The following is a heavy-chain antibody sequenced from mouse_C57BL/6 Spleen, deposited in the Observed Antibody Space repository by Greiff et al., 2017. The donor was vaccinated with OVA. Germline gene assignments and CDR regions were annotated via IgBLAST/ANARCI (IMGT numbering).Heavy chain of an antibody. CDR1: GYTFTSYW. V-gene: IGHV1-64*01. J-gene: IGHJ4*01. Sequence: QVQLQQPGAELVKPGASVKLSCKASGYTFTSYWMHWVKQRPGQGLEWIGMIHPNSGSTNYNEKFKSKATLTVDKSSSTAYMQLSSLTSEDSAVYYCARSGVYYYGSSEYYYAMDYWGQGTSVTVSS. CDR2: IHPNSGST. CDR3: ARSGVYYYGSSEYYYAMDY. D-gene: IGHD1-1*01.